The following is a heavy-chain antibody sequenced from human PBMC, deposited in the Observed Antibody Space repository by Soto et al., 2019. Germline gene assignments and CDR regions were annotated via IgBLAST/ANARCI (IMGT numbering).Heavy chain of an antibody. V-gene: IGHV3-48*03. D-gene: IGHD4-4*01. CDR1: GFTFSNYE. Sequence: EVQLVESGGGLVQAGGSLRLFCAASGFTFSNYEMNWVRQAPGKGLEWVSYIGTRGRTIYYADSVKGRFTISRDNAKKSLYLQMNSLRAEDTAVYYCARDPAIYSGKFDYGLDVWGQGTTVTVSS. J-gene: IGHJ6*02. CDR2: IGTRGRTI. CDR3: ARDPAIYSGKFDYGLDV.